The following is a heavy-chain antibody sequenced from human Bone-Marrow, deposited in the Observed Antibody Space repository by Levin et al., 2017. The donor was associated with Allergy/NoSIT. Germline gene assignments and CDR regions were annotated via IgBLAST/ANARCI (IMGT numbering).Heavy chain of an antibody. J-gene: IGHJ4*02. V-gene: IGHV3-74*01. CDR1: GITFSTYW. D-gene: IGHD6-6*01. CDR2: INSDGSST. CDR3: ARARLSSSSPDFDF. Sequence: PGGSLRLSCAASGITFSTYWMHWVRQAPGKGLVWVSRINSDGSSTTYADSVKGRFTISRDNAKNTLYLQMNNLRAEDTAVYYCARARLSSSSPDFDFWGQGTLVTVSS.